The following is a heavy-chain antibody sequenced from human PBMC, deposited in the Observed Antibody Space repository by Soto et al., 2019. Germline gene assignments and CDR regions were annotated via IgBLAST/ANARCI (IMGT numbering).Heavy chain of an antibody. V-gene: IGHV1-3*01. CDR2: INAGNGNT. Sequence: QVPLVQSGAEVKKPGASVKVSCKASGYTFTSYAMHWVRQAPGQRLEWMGWINAGNGNTKYSQKFQGRVTITRDTSASTAYMELSSLRSEDTAVYYCAIGLYYDYVWGSYRNWFDPWGQGTLVTVSS. J-gene: IGHJ5*02. CDR3: AIGLYYDYVWGSYRNWFDP. CDR1: GYTFTSYA. D-gene: IGHD3-16*02.